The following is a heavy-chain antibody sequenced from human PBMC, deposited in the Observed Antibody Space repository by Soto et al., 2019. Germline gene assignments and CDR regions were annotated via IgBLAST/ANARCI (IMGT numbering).Heavy chain of an antibody. D-gene: IGHD3-9*01. CDR3: AKDGSEYYDILTGYYLLPLAQHY. V-gene: IGHV3-23*01. J-gene: IGHJ4*02. CDR1: GFTFSSYA. Sequence: EVQLLESGGGLVQPGGSLRLSCAASGFTFSSYAMSWVRQTPGKGLEWVSAISGSGGSTYYADSVKGRFTISRDNSKNTLYLQMNSLRAEDTAVYYCAKDGSEYYDILTGYYLLPLAQHYWGQGTLVTVSS. CDR2: ISGSGGST.